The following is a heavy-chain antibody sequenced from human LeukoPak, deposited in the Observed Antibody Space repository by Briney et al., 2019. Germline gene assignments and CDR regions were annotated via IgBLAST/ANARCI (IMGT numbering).Heavy chain of an antibody. D-gene: IGHD2-2*01. CDR3: ARVGLARYCSSTSCPQYFDY. CDR1: GGSISSGSYY. J-gene: IGHJ4*02. CDR2: IYTSGST. Sequence: PSETLSLTCTVSGGSISSGSYYWSWIRQPAGKGLEWIGRIYTSGSTNYNPSLKSRVTISVDTSKNQFSLKLSSVTAADTAVYYCARVGLARYCSSTSCPQYFDYWGQGTLVTVSS. V-gene: IGHV4-61*02.